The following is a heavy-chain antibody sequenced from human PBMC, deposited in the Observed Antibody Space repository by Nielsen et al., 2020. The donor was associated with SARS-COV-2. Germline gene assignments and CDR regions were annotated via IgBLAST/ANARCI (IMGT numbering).Heavy chain of an antibody. V-gene: IGHV3-23*01. J-gene: IGHJ6*02. Sequence: GESLKISCAASGFTFSRNGMHWVRQAPGKGLEWVSAISGSGGSTYYADSVKGRFTISRDNSKNTLYLQMNSLRAEDTAVYYCAKKGEIAADYYYYGMDVWGQGTTVTVSS. D-gene: IGHD6-13*01. CDR1: GFTFSRNG. CDR2: ISGSGGST. CDR3: AKKGEIAADYYYYGMDV.